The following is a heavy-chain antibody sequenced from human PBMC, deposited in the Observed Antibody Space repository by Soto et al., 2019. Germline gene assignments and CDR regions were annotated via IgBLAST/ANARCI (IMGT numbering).Heavy chain of an antibody. D-gene: IGHD2-15*01. CDR1: GFTFSSYA. CDR3: ARIGSGTNAFDI. Sequence: GGSLRLSCAASGFTFSSYAMHWVRQAPGKGLEWVAVIWYDGSNKYYADSVKGRFTISRDNSKNTLYLQMNSLRAEDTAVYYCARIGSGTNAFDIWGQGTMVTVSS. CDR2: IWYDGSNK. V-gene: IGHV3-33*08. J-gene: IGHJ3*02.